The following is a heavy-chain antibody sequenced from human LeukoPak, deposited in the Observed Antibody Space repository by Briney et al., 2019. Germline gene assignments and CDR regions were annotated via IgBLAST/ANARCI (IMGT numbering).Heavy chain of an antibody. CDR3: ARDRGGGRAADYWYFDL. J-gene: IGHJ2*01. Sequence: SVKVSCKASGGTFSSYASSWVRQAPGQGLEWMGGIIPIFGTANYAQKFQGRVTITADESTSTAYMELSSLRSEDTAVYYCARDRGGGRAADYWYFDLWGRGTLVTVSS. CDR2: IIPIFGTA. CDR1: GGTFSSYA. D-gene: IGHD2-15*01. V-gene: IGHV1-69*13.